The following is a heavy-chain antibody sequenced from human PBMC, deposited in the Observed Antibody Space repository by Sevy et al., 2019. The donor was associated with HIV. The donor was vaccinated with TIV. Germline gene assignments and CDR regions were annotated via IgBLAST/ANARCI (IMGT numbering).Heavy chain of an antibody. V-gene: IGHV3-23*01. J-gene: IGHJ4*02. Sequence: GGSLRLPCAASGFTFSKYSMSWVRQPPGKGLEWVSTLSFGCGEINYADSVKGRFTISRDNSKSSVYLQMNNLRPEDTAVYYCAREGCTKPHDYWGQGTLVTFSS. D-gene: IGHD2-8*01. CDR2: LSFGCGEI. CDR3: AREGCTKPHDY. CDR1: GFTFSKYS.